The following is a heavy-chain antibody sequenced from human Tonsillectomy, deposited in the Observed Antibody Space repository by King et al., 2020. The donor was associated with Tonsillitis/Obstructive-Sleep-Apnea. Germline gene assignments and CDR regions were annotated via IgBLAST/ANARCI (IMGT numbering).Heavy chain of an antibody. CDR3: ARQVGCSSTSCSNPRYYFDY. J-gene: IGHJ4*02. D-gene: IGHD2-2*01. CDR2: IYYSGST. CDR1: GGSISSSSYY. Sequence: LQLQESGPGLVKPSETLSLTCTVSGGSISSSSYYWGWIRQPPGKGLEWIGTIYYSGSTYYNPSLKSRVTISVDTSKNQFSLKLSSVTAADTGVYYCARQVGCSSTSCSNPRYYFDYWGQGTLVTVSS. V-gene: IGHV4-39*01.